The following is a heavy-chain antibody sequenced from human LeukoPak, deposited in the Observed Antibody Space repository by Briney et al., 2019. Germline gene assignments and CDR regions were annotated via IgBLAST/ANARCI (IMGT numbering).Heavy chain of an antibody. CDR1: GFTFSSYG. Sequence: PGGSLRLSCAASGFTFSSYGMHWVRQAPGKGLEWVAFIRYDGSNKYYADSAKGRFTISRDNSKNTLYLQMNSLRAEDTAVYYCARDPPWDDYSSTSCPTNAFDIWGQGTMVTVSS. CDR2: IRYDGSNK. V-gene: IGHV3-30*02. J-gene: IGHJ3*02. CDR3: ARDPPWDDYSSTSCPTNAFDI. D-gene: IGHD2-2*01.